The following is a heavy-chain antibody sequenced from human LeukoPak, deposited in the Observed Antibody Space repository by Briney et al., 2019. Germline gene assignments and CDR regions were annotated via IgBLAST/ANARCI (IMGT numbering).Heavy chain of an antibody. V-gene: IGHV1-18*01. CDR2: ISAYNGNT. D-gene: IGHD3-3*01. CDR3: ARERFLEWLLPNHYYYYYYYMDV. J-gene: IGHJ6*03. CDR1: GYTFTSYG. Sequence: RASVKVSCKASGYTFTSYGISWVRQAPGQGLEWMGWISAYNGNTNFAQKLQGRVTMTTDTSTSTAYMELRSLRSDDTAVYYCARERFLEWLLPNHYYYYYYYMDVWGKGTTVTVSS.